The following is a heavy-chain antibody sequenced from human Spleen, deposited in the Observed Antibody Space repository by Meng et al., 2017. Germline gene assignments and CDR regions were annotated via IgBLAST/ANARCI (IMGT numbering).Heavy chain of an antibody. CDR2: IGHSGIT. V-gene: IGHV4-39*01. CDR1: GGSISTSGYY. CDR3: ARGPHYYSWSGIDY. J-gene: IGHJ4*02. Sequence: QPQLQESGPGLVKPSEALSLTCSVSGGSISTSGYYWGWIRQPPGKGLEWIGSIGHSGITYYTPSLKSRVTVSIDTSKSQFSLKLTSVTAADTAVYYCARGPHYYSWSGIDYWGQGALVTVSS. D-gene: IGHD3-3*01.